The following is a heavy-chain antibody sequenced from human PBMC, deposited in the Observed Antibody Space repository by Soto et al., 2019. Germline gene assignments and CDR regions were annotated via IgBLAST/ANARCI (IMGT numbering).Heavy chain of an antibody. V-gene: IGHV4-34*01. CDR3: AKDLDSPGLRFLEWLGYGMDV. J-gene: IGHJ6*02. D-gene: IGHD3-3*01. CDR1: GGSFSGYY. CDR2: INHSGST. Sequence: SETLSLTCAVYGGSFSGYYWSWIRQPPGKGLEWVGEINHSGSTNYNPSLKSRVTISVDTSKNQFSLKLSSVTAADTAVYYCAKDLDSPGLRFLEWLGYGMDVWGQGTTVTVSS.